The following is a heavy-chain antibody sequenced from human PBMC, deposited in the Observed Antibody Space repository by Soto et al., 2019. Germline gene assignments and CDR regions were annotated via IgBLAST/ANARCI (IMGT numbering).Heavy chain of an antibody. CDR2: IRQDGSEI. J-gene: IGHJ4*02. V-gene: IGHV3-7*01. D-gene: IGHD2-2*01. CDR1: GFTFNTYG. CDR3: AREVVVSRGASYFGY. Sequence: GGSLRLSCAASGFTFNTYGMHWVRQAPGKGLEWVANIRQDGSEINYVDSVKGRFTISRDNTKNSLYLQMNSLRAEDTAIYYCAREVVVSRGASYFGYWGPGTLVTVSS.